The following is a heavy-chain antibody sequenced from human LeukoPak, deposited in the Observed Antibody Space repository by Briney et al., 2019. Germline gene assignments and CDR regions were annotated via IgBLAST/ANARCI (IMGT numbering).Heavy chain of an antibody. CDR3: ASRYGSGSYGFDY. J-gene: IGHJ4*02. D-gene: IGHD3-10*01. V-gene: IGHV4-38-2*02. CDR2: IYPSGTT. Sequence: SETLSLTCTVSGYSISSGYYWGWIRQPPGKGLEWIGNIYPSGTTYYNPSLKTRVTISVDTSKNQFSLRLNSVTAADTAVYYCASRYGSGSYGFDYWGQGTLVTVSS. CDR1: GYSISSGYY.